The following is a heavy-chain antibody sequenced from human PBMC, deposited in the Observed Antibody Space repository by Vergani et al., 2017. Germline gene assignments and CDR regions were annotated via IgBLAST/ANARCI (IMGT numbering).Heavy chain of an antibody. Sequence: QVQLVQSGAEVKKPGSSVKVSCKASGGTFSSYAISWVRQAPGQGLEWIGRIIPIFGTANYAQMFQGRVTITADESTSTAYMELSSLRSEDTAVYYCARERDVVVVAPCAFDIWGQGTMVTVSS. V-gene: IGHV1-69*18. J-gene: IGHJ3*02. D-gene: IGHD2-15*01. CDR1: GGTFSSYA. CDR3: ARERDVVVVAPCAFDI. CDR2: IIPIFGTA.